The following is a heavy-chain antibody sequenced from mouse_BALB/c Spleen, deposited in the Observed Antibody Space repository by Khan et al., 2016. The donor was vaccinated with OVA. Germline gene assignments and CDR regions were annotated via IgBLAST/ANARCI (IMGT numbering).Heavy chain of an antibody. Sequence: EVQLVESGGGLVQPKGSLKLSCAASGFTFNTYAMNWVCQTPGKGLEWVARIRSKSKNYATYYADSVKDRFTISRDDSQSMLYLQMDNLKTEDTCMYFCVRENYYGTSYDYYSMDYWGQGTSVTVSS. V-gene: IGHV10-3*03. CDR1: GFTFNTYA. J-gene: IGHJ4*01. D-gene: IGHD1-1*01. CDR3: VRENYYGTSYDYYSMDY. CDR2: IRSKSKNYAT.